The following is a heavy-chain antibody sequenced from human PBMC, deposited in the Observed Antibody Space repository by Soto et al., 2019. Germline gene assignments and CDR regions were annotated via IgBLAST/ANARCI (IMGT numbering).Heavy chain of an antibody. V-gene: IGHV4-59*01. CDR2: IYYSGST. CDR1: GGSISSYY. Sequence: KPSETLSLTCTVSGGSISSYYWSWIRQPPGKGLEWIGYIYYSGSTNYNPSLKSRVTISVDTSKNQFSLKLSSVTAADTAVYYCARGTIAYCGGDCYYDYYYYMDVWGKGTTVTVSS. CDR3: ARGTIAYCGGDCYYDYYYYMDV. D-gene: IGHD2-21*01. J-gene: IGHJ6*03.